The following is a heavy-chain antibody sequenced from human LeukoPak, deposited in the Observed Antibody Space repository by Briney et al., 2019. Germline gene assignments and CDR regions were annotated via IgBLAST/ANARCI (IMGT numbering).Heavy chain of an antibody. J-gene: IGHJ4*02. V-gene: IGHV3-7*01. Sequence: GGSLTLSCTVSGFTFSSYWMTWVRPVPGKGLQWVANINQDGREKYYMDSMKGRLNISRDNTENSVFLQLTSLRPEDTGIYFCAKGRDYGDFWGQGTPVAVSS. CDR2: INQDGREK. CDR3: AKGRDYGDF. CDR1: GFTFSSYW.